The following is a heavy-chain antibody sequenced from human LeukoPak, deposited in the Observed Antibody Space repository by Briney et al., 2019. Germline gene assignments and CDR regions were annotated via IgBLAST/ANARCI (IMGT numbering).Heavy chain of an antibody. CDR3: ARGQVVATGNWFDP. Sequence: SETLSLTCTVSGGSISSYYWSWIRQPPGKGLEWIGYIYYSGSTNYNPSLKSRVTISVDTSKNQFSLKLSSVTAADTAVYYCARGQVVATGNWFDPWGQGTLVTVSS. CDR1: GGSISSYY. CDR2: IYYSGST. D-gene: IGHD5-12*01. V-gene: IGHV4-59*01. J-gene: IGHJ5*02.